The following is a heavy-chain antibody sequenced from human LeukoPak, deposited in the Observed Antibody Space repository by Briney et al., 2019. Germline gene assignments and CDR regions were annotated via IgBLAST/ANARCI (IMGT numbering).Heavy chain of an antibody. V-gene: IGHV4-34*01. CDR2: INHSGST. Sequence: NPSETLSLTCAVYVGSFSGYYWSWIRNPPGRGLGWIGDINHSGSTNDNPYLKSRVTISVDTSKNQFSLKLSSVTAADTAVYYCARGVRRLSWFDPWGQGTLVTVSS. CDR3: ARGVRRLSWFDP. CDR1: VGSFSGYY. J-gene: IGHJ5*02. D-gene: IGHD6-6*01.